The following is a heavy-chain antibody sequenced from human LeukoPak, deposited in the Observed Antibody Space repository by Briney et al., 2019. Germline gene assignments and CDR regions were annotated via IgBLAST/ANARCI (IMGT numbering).Heavy chain of an antibody. CDR3: ARDFKDVSP. CDR2: ISYDGSNK. Sequence: GGSLRLSCAASGFTFSSYGMHWVRQAPGKGLEWVAVISYDGSNKYYADSVKGRFTISRDNAKNTLYLQMNSLRAEDTAIYYCARDFKDVSPWGQGTLVTVSS. J-gene: IGHJ5*02. V-gene: IGHV3-30*03. CDR1: GFTFSSYG.